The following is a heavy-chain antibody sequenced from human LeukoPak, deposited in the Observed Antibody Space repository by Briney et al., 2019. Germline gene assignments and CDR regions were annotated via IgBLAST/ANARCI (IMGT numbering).Heavy chain of an antibody. Sequence: PSETLSLTCTVSGGSISSYYWSWIRQPPGKGLEWIGYIYTSGSTNYNPSLKSRVTISVDTSKNQFSLKLSSVTAADTAVYYCARYQDYSSGLSTYYYYYYMDVWGKGTTVTVSS. V-gene: IGHV4-4*09. D-gene: IGHD6-19*01. CDR2: IYTSGST. CDR1: GGSISSYY. CDR3: ARYQDYSSGLSTYYYYYYMDV. J-gene: IGHJ6*03.